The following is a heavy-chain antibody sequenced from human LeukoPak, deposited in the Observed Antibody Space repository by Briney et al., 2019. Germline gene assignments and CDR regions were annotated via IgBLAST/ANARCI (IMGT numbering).Heavy chain of an antibody. CDR1: GFTFSSYA. CDR3: AKDQSPDYGGNGGYYFDY. J-gene: IGHJ4*02. D-gene: IGHD4-23*01. Sequence: GGSLRLSCAASGFTFSSYAMHWVRQAPGKGLEWVAVISYDGSNKYYADSVKGRFTISRDNSKNTLYLQMNSLRAEDTAVYYCAKDQSPDYGGNGGYYFDYWGQGTLVTVSS. V-gene: IGHV3-30*04. CDR2: ISYDGSNK.